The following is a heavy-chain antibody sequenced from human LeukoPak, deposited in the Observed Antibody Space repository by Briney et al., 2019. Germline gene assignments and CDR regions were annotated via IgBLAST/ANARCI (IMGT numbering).Heavy chain of an antibody. D-gene: IGHD2-15*01. CDR1: GDSVSSNSAA. Sequence: SQTLSLTCAISGDSVSSNSAAWNWIRQSPWRGLEWLGRTFYRSKWYYEYAPSVKSRITINPDTSKNQFSLQLNSVTPEDTAVYYCAEATVCGGGNCGFDYWGQGTLVTVSS. J-gene: IGHJ4*02. V-gene: IGHV6-1*01. CDR3: AEATVCGGGNCGFDY. CDR2: TFYRSKWYY.